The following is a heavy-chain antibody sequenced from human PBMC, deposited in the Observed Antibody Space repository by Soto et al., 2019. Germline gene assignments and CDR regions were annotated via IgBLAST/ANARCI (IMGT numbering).Heavy chain of an antibody. Sequence: GGSLRLSCAVSGFTFSSHAMSWVRQAPGKGLEWVSGISGSGNSTYYADSVKGRFTISRDNSKNTLHLQMNSLRAEDTAVYYCAKDGGIAGAVEYFQHWGQGTLVTVSS. CDR2: ISGSGNST. D-gene: IGHD6-13*01. CDR1: GFTFSSHA. V-gene: IGHV3-23*01. CDR3: AKDGGIAGAVEYFQH. J-gene: IGHJ1*01.